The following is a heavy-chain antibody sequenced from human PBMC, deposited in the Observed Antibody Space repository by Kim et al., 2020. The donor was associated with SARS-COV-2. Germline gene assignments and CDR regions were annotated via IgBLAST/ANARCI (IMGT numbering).Heavy chain of an antibody. D-gene: IGHD3-16*01. CDR1: GASIGSYY. CDR2: IYYSGTT. J-gene: IGHJ5*02. CDR3: AGLGGYNWFDP. Sequence: SETLSLTCTVSGASIGSYYWSWIRQPPGKGLEWIGYIYYSGTTNYNPSLRSRVTISADTSKNEFSLRVSSVTAADTAVYYCAGLGGYNWFDPWGQGTLVT. V-gene: IGHV4-59*08.